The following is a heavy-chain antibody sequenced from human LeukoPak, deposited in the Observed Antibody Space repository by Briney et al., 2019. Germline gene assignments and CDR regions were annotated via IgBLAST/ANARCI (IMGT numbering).Heavy chain of an antibody. V-gene: IGHV4-39*01. J-gene: IGHJ4*02. D-gene: IGHD2-2*01. CDR2: IYYSGGT. CDR3: ASQSPRYCSSTSCGGY. Sequence: KPSETLSLTCTVSGGSISSSSYYWGWIRQPPGKGLEWIGSIYYSGGTYYNPSLKSRVTISVDTSKNQFSLKLSSVTAADTAVYYCASQSPRYCSSTSCGGYWGQRTLVTVSS. CDR1: GGSISSSSYY.